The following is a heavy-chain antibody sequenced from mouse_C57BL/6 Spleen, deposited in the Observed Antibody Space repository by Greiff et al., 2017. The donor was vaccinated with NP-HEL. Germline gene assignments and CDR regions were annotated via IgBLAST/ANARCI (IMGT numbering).Heavy chain of an antibody. CDR1: GYTFTSYW. Sequence: QVQLQQPGAELVRPGSSVKLSCKASGYTFTSYWMDWVKQRPGQGLEWIGNIYPSDSETHYNQKFKDKATLTVDKSSSTAYMQLSSLTSEDSAVYYCARGGTAQASFDYWGQGTTLTVSS. CDR3: ARGGTAQASFDY. D-gene: IGHD3-2*02. V-gene: IGHV1-61*01. J-gene: IGHJ2*01. CDR2: IYPSDSET.